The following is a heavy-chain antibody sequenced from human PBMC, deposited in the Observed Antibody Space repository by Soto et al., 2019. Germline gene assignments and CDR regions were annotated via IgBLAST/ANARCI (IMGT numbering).Heavy chain of an antibody. D-gene: IGHD2-2*01. CDR3: ARLGVVVPAATLFDY. J-gene: IGHJ4*02. Sequence: GESLKISCKGSGYSFTSYWIGWVRQMPGKGLEWMGIIYPGDSDTRYSPSFQGQVTISADKSISTAYLQWSSLKASDTAMYYCARLGVVVPAATLFDYWGQGTLVTVSS. CDR2: IYPGDSDT. V-gene: IGHV5-51*01. CDR1: GYSFTSYW.